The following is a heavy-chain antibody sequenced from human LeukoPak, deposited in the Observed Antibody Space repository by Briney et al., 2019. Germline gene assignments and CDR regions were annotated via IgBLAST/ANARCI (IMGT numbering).Heavy chain of an antibody. D-gene: IGHD2-2*01. Sequence: ASVKVSCKVSGYTLTELSMHWVRQAPGKGLEWMGGFDPEDGETIYAQKFQGRVTMTEDTSTDTAYMELSSLRSEDTAVYYCASGRTVVVPAAIRSSGMDVWGKGTTVTVSS. CDR2: FDPEDGET. CDR3: ASGRTVVVPAAIRSSGMDV. CDR1: GYTLTELS. J-gene: IGHJ6*04. V-gene: IGHV1-24*01.